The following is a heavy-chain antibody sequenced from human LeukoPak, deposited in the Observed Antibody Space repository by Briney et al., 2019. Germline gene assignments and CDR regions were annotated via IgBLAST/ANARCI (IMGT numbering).Heavy chain of an antibody. V-gene: IGHV4-34*01. D-gene: IGHD2-15*01. CDR1: GGSFSGYY. J-gene: IGHJ4*02. CDR2: INHSGST. Sequence: SETLSLTCAVYGGSFSGYYWSWIRQPPGKGLEWTGEINHSGSTNYNPSLKSRVTISVDTSKNQFSLELSSVTAADTAVYYCARVGYCSGGSCYRAADYWGQGALVTVSS. CDR3: ARVGYCSGGSCYRAADY.